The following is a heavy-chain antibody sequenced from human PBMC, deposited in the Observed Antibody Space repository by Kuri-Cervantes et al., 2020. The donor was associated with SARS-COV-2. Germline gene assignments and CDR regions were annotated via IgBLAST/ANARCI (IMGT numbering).Heavy chain of an antibody. V-gene: IGHV4-4*07. D-gene: IGHD3-22*01. CDR1: GGPISRDY. CDR2: IYTSGST. CDR3: ARATGRYDSSGYYPTNYYYMDV. J-gene: IGHJ6*03. Sequence: GSLRLSCTVAGGPISRDYWSLIRQPAGKGLEWIGRIYTSGSTNYNPSLKSRVTMSVDTSKNQFSLKLSSVTAADTAVYYCARATGRYDSSGYYPTNYYYMDVWGKGTTVTVSS.